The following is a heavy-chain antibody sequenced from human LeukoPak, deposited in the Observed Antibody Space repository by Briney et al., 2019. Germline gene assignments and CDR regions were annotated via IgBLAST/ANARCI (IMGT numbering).Heavy chain of an antibody. V-gene: IGHV4-59*12. J-gene: IGHJ4*02. Sequence: SETLSLTCTVSGGSTSSFFWSWIRQPPGKGLEWIGEVHLDGRTNYNPPLKSRLIMSVDLPENHISLKLTSVTAADTAVYYCAREGGFYRPLDYSGQGTLVTVSS. CDR1: GGSTSSFF. CDR3: AREGGFYRPLDY. CDR2: VHLDGRT. D-gene: IGHD3-3*01.